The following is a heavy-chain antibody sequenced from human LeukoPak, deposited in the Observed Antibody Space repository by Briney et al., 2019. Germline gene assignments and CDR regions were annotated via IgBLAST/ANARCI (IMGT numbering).Heavy chain of an antibody. CDR2: IYYSGST. CDR3: AGPRSYFDY. CDR1: GGSISSYY. J-gene: IGHJ4*02. Sequence: SETLSLTCTVSGGSISSYYWSWIRQPPGKGLEWIEYIYYSGSTNYNPSLQSRVTISVDMSKNQFSLKLSSVTAADTAVYYCAGPRSYFDYWGQGTLVSVSS. V-gene: IGHV4-59*08.